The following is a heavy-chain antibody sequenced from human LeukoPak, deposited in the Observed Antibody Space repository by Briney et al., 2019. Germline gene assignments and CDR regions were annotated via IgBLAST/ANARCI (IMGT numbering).Heavy chain of an antibody. V-gene: IGHV4-59*08. CDR3: ARGYWFYFDY. CDR2: IYYSGTT. CDR1: GGSISDYY. Sequence: SETLSLTCTVSGGSISDYYWSWIRQSPGKGLEWIGYIYYSGTTNYNPSLKSRVTISVDTSKNQFSLKLSSVTAADTAVYYCARGYWFYFDYWGQGTLVTVSS. J-gene: IGHJ4*02. D-gene: IGHD2-8*02.